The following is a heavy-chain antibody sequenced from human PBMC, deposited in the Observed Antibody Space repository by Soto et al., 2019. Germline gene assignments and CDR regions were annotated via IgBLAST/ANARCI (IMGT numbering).Heavy chain of an antibody. J-gene: IGHJ6*02. CDR1: GFTFISYS. CDR2: ISSSSSYI. Sequence: GWSLRLSCAASGFTFISYSMNWVRQAPGKGLEWVSSISSSSSYIYYADSVKGRFTISRDNAKNSLYLQMNSLRAEDTAVYYCARDKRDPSAVGFPGYYYGMDVWGQGTTVTVSS. D-gene: IGHD6-13*01. V-gene: IGHV3-21*01. CDR3: ARDKRDPSAVGFPGYYYGMDV.